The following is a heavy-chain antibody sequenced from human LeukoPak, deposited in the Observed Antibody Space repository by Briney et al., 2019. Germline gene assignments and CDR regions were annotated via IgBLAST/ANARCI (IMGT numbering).Heavy chain of an antibody. CDR2: IIPILGIA. D-gene: IGHD5-24*01. CDR3: AKEPANSYYFDY. V-gene: IGHV1-69*04. J-gene: IGHJ4*02. CDR1: GGTFSSYA. Sequence: SVKVSCKASGGTFSSYAISWVRQAPGQGLEWMGRIIPILGIANYAQKFQGRVTITADKSTSTAYMELSSLRSEDTAVYYCAKEPANSYYFDYWGQGTLVTVSS.